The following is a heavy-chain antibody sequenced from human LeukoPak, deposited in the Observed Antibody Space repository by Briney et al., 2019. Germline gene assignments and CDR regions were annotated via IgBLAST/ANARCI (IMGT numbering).Heavy chain of an antibody. CDR2: IRYDGSNK. Sequence: GGSLRLSCAASGFTFSTYGMHWVRQAPGKGLEWVAFIRYDGSNKYYADSVKGRFTISRDNSKNTLYLQMNSLRPEDTAVYYCAKVDKGGYDSFDYWGQGTLVTVSS. V-gene: IGHV3-30*02. J-gene: IGHJ4*02. CDR1: GFTFSTYG. CDR3: AKVDKGGYDSFDY. D-gene: IGHD5-12*01.